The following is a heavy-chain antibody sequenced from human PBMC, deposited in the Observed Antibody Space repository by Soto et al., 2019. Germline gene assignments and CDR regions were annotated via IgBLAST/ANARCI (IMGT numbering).Heavy chain of an antibody. CDR1: GYTFTGYY. Sequence: VQLVQSGAEVKKPGASVKVSCKASGYTFTGYYMHWVRQAPGQGLEWVSGISGSGGSTYYADSVKGRFTFSRDNSKNTLYLQMNSLRAEDTAVYYCAKVMVKNWFDPWGQGTLVTVSS. CDR2: ISGSGGST. D-gene: IGHD5-18*01. CDR3: AKVMVKNWFDP. J-gene: IGHJ5*02. V-gene: IGHV3-23*04.